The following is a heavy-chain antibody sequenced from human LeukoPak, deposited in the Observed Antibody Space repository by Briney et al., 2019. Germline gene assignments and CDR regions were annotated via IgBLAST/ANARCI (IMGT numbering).Heavy chain of an antibody. CDR1: GYTFTGYY. Sequence: ASVKVSCKASGYTFTGYYMHWVRQAPGQGLEWMGWINPNNGVTNYAQKFQGRVTMTRDTSISTAYMDLSRLISDDTAVYYCARVSTTAIDYWGQGTLVTVSS. J-gene: IGHJ4*02. CDR3: ARVSTTAIDY. CDR2: INPNNGVT. D-gene: IGHD4-17*01. V-gene: IGHV1-2*02.